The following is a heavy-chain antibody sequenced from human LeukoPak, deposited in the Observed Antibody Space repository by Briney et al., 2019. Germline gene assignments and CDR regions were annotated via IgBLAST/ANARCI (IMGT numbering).Heavy chain of an antibody. CDR2: IIPILGIA. D-gene: IGHD3-22*01. Sequence: SVKVSCKASGGTFSSYAISWVRQAPGQGLEWMGRIIPILGIANYAQKFQGRVTITADKSTSTAYMELSSLRSEDTAVYYCVRDDYYDSSGYYYFDYWGQGTLVTVSS. CDR1: GGTFSSYA. J-gene: IGHJ4*02. CDR3: VRDDYYDSSGYYYFDY. V-gene: IGHV1-69*04.